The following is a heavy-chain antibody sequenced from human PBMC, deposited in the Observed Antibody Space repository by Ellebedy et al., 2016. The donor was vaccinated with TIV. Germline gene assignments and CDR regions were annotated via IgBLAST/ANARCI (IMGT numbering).Heavy chain of an antibody. CDR3: ARDDALDGNAFDF. V-gene: IGHV3-33*01. J-gene: IGHJ3*01. D-gene: IGHD1-14*01. CDR2: IVSDGSKQ. CDR1: GFTFRSYG. Sequence: PGGSLRLSCAASGFTFRSYGMHWVRQAPGKGLEWVAVIVSDGSKQHYADSVKGRFTISRDNSKNTLFLEIDSLRAEDTAVYYCARDDALDGNAFDFWGQGTMVTVSS.